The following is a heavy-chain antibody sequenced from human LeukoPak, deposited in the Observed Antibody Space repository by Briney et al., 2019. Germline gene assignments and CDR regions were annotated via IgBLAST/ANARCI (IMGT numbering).Heavy chain of an antibody. CDR1: GGSFGGYY. J-gene: IGHJ6*02. CDR2: INHSGST. D-gene: IGHD5-18*01. V-gene: IGHV4-34*01. Sequence: SETLSLTCAVYGGSFGGYYWSWIRQPPGKGLEWIGEINHSGSTNYNPSLKSRVTISVDTSKNQFSLKLSSVTAADTAVYYCARMQVYSYAPYYGMDVWGQGTTVTVSS. CDR3: ARMQVYSYAPYYGMDV.